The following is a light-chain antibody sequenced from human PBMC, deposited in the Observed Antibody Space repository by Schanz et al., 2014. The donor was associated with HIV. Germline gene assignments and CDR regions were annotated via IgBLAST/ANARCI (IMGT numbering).Light chain of an antibody. CDR1: SSDVGGYNY. Sequence: QSALTQPASVSGSPGQSITISCTGTSSDVGGYNYVSWYQQHPGKAPKVLIFEVSKRLSGVPDRFSGSKSGNTASLTVSRLQAEDEADYYCTSYAGSNNLVFGGGTKLTVL. CDR2: EVS. V-gene: IGLV2-8*01. J-gene: IGLJ2*01. CDR3: TSYAGSNNLV.